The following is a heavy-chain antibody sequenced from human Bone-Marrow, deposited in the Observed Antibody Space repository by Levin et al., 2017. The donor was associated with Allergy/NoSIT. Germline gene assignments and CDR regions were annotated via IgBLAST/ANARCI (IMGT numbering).Heavy chain of an antibody. J-gene: IGHJ3*01. D-gene: IGHD4-23*01. V-gene: IGHV1-18*01. CDR2: VSSYIGNT. CDR3: ARGWVGNGATSGAAAFDF. Sequence: ASVKVSCKASGYTFTGFGISWVRQAPGQGLEWMGWVSSYIGNTNYAQKFQGRVTMTTDTSTTTAYMELRSLRSDHTAVYYCARGWVGNGATSGAAAFDFWGQGTMVSVSS. CDR1: GYTFTGFG.